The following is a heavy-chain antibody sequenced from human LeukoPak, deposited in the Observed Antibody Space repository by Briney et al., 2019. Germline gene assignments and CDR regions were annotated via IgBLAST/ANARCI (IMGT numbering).Heavy chain of an antibody. CDR2: INHSGST. D-gene: IGHD6-19*01. Sequence: PSETLSLTCAVYGGSFSGYYWSWIRQPPGKGLEWIGEINHSGSTNYNPSLKSRVTISVDTSKNQFSLKLSSVTAADTAVYYCASSQYSSGDAFDIWGQGTMVTVSS. J-gene: IGHJ3*02. V-gene: IGHV4-34*01. CDR3: ASSQYSSGDAFDI. CDR1: GGSFSGYY.